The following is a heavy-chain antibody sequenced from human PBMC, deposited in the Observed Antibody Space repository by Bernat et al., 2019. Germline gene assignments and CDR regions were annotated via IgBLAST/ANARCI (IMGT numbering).Heavy chain of an antibody. D-gene: IGHD3-10*02. CDR2: MKEDGSNI. CDR3: TRGGMFYFDF. CDR1: GFSFSSYT. V-gene: IGHV3-7*03. J-gene: IGHJ4*02. Sequence: EGKRGEEGGGGGKRGGSLRLSGAASGFSFSSYTMSWVRQAPGKGLEWVASMKEDGSNIYYVDSVKGRFTISRDNAENSLYLQMNSLRAEDTAVYYCTRGGMFYFDFWGQGILVTVSS.